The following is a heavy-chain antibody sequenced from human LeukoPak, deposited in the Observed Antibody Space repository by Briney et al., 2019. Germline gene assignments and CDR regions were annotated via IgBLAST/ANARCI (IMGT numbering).Heavy chain of an antibody. D-gene: IGHD3-22*01. CDR2: FDPEDGET. Sequence: ASVKVSCKVSGYTLTELSMHWVRQAPGKGLEWMGGFDPEDGETIYAQKFQGRVTMTEDTSTDTAYMELSSLRSEDTAVYYCATVTYYYDSSGYYSRKFDYWGQGTLVTVSP. CDR3: ATVTYYYDSSGYYSRKFDY. V-gene: IGHV1-24*01. J-gene: IGHJ4*02. CDR1: GYTLTELS.